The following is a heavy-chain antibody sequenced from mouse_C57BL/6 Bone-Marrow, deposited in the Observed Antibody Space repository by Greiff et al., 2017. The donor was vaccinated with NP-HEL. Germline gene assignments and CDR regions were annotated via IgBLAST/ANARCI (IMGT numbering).Heavy chain of an antibody. CDR3: ARYCSGSVYFDY. CDR1: GYTFTNYW. CDR2: IDPGSGST. V-gene: IGHV1-72*01. J-gene: IGHJ2*01. Sequence: QVQLQQPGAELVKPGASVKLSCKASGYTFTNYWMHWVKQRPGRGLEWIGRIDPGSGSTKYNEKFKNKATLTVDKPSSTAYMALSSLTSEDSAVYFCARYCSGSVYFDYWGQGTTLTGSS.